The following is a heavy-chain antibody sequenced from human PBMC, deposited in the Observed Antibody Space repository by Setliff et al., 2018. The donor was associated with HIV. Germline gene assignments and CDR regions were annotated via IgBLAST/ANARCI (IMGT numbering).Heavy chain of an antibody. V-gene: IGHV1-46*01. CDR2: VNPSSGST. J-gene: IGHJ1*01. Sequence: ASVMVSCKASGYTFTSYYMHWVRQAPGQGLEWMGIVNPSSGSTTYAQKFQGRVTMTRDTSTSTVYMELSSLRSEDTAVYYCARDPAPSSSASYFQHWGQGTPVTVSS. CDR1: GYTFTSYY. D-gene: IGHD6-6*01. CDR3: ARDPAPSSSASYFQH.